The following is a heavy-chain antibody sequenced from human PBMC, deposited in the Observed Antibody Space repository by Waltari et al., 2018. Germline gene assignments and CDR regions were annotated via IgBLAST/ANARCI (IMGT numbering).Heavy chain of an antibody. CDR3: ARALTTPNDF. D-gene: IGHD4-17*01. CDR1: GFAITTFG. V-gene: IGHV3-21*03. CDR2: STDGGAYL. Sequence: EVQLVESGGGLVKPGGSLRLSCAASGFAITTFGLSWVRQASGKVLEGVSTSTDGGAYLYYADSLRGRFTVSIDTAKNSLHLQMHNLRAEDTAVYYCARALTTPNDFWGQGTLVTVSS. J-gene: IGHJ4*02.